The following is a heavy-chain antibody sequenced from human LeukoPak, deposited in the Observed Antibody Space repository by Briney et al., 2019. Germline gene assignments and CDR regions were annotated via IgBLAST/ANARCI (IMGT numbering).Heavy chain of an antibody. D-gene: IGHD6-19*01. J-gene: IGHJ4*02. CDR2: ISSDSSTI. V-gene: IGHV3-48*02. CDR3: TSAAVAGTVY. CDR1: GFTFSSYG. Sequence: GGSLRLSCAASGFTFSSYGMNWVRQAPGKGLEWVSYISSDSSTIYYADSVKGRFTISRDNAKNSLYLQMNSLRDDDTAVYYCTSAAVAGTVYWGQGTLVTVSS.